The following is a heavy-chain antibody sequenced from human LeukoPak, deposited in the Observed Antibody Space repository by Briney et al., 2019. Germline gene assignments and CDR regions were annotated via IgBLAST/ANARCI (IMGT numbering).Heavy chain of an antibody. Sequence: GGSLRLSCAGSGFSFSISWMAWVRQAPGKGLEWVANIKPDGSETHYVDSVRGRFTISRDNAKNSLYLQMHSLRVEDTAVYYCARAHGHDRSWDMDVWGQGTMLTVSS. J-gene: IGHJ3*01. V-gene: IGHV3-7*01. CDR1: GFSFSISW. D-gene: IGHD6-13*01. CDR3: ARAHGHDRSWDMDV. CDR2: IKPDGSET.